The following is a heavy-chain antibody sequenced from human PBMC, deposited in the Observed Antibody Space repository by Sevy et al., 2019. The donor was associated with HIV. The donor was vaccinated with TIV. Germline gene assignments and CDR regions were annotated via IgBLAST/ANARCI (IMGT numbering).Heavy chain of an antibody. CDR1: GGTFSSYA. Sequence: ASVKDSCKASGGTFSSYAISWVRQAPGQGLEWMGGIIPIFGTANYAQKFQGRVTNTAGESTSKAEMELSSLRSEDTAVYYCARFEDDYGDYTGDYYYGMDVWGQGATVTVSS. CDR3: ARFEDDYGDYTGDYYYGMDV. J-gene: IGHJ6*02. CDR2: IIPIFGTA. V-gene: IGHV1-69*13. D-gene: IGHD4-17*01.